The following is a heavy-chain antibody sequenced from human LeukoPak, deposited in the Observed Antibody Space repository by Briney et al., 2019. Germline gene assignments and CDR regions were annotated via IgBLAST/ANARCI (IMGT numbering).Heavy chain of an antibody. CDR3: ARGFWRDGMDV. D-gene: IGHD3-3*01. V-gene: IGHV3-53*01. J-gene: IGHJ6*02. CDR1: GFTVGSNY. CDR2: IYSGGST. Sequence: GGSLRLSCAASGFTVGSNYMSWVRQAPGKGLEWVSVIYSGGSTYYADSVKGRFTISRDNSKNTLYLQMNSLRAEDTAVYYCARGFWRDGMDVWGQGTTVTVSS.